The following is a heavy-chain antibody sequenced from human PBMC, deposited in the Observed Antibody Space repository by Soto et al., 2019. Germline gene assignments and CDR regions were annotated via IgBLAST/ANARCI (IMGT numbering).Heavy chain of an antibody. D-gene: IGHD2-15*01. CDR1: GFTFSSYE. Sequence: PGGTLRLSCAASGFTFSSYEMNWVRQAPGQGLEWVSYISSSGGTIHNADPVQGRFTISTDNAKNSLYLQMKSLRAEETAVYYFANYRGGGSSPLFPHFDFWGQGTLVTVSS. J-gene: IGHJ4*02. V-gene: IGHV3-48*03. CDR3: ANYRGGGSSPLFPHFDF. CDR2: ISSSGGTI.